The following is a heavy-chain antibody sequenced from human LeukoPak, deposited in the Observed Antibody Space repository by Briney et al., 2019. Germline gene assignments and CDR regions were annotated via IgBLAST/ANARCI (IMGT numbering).Heavy chain of an antibody. Sequence: GGSLRLSCAASGFTFSSYGMHWVRQAPGKGLEWVAVVSSDGSKKYYADSVKGRFTISRDNSKNTLYLQMNSLRAEDTAIYYCATSGSYDYWGQGTLVTVSS. CDR3: ATSGSYDY. J-gene: IGHJ4*02. D-gene: IGHD1-26*01. CDR1: GFTFSSYG. CDR2: VSSDGSKK. V-gene: IGHV3-30*03.